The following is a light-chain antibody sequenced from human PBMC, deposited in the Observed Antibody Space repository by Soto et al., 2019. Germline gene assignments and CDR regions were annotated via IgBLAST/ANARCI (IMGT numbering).Light chain of an antibody. J-gene: IGLJ1*01. CDR1: SSDVGGYNY. CDR2: EVF. Sequence: QSVLTQPPSASGSPGQSVTISCTGTSSDVGGYNYVSWYQQHPGKAPKLMIYEVFKRPSGVPDRFSGSKSGNTASLTVSGLQAEFEANYSCSTYIGSNTFDVFGTGTKVTVL. V-gene: IGLV2-8*01. CDR3: STYIGSNTFDV.